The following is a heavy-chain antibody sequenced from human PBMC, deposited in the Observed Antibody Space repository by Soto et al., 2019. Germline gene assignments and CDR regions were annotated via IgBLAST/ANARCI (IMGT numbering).Heavy chain of an antibody. CDR1: GFTFSSYW. V-gene: IGHV3-74*01. CDR3: ARAMLRVDYYYGMDV. D-gene: IGHD3-10*02. Sequence: GGSLRLSCAASGFTFSSYWMHWVRQAPGKGLVWVSRINSDGSSTSYADSVKGRFTISRDNAKNTLYLQMNSLRAEDTAVYYCARAMLRVDYYYGMDVWGQGTPVTVSS. CDR2: INSDGSST. J-gene: IGHJ6*02.